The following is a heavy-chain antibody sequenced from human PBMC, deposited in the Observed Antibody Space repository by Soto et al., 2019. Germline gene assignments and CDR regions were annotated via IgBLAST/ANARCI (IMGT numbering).Heavy chain of an antibody. D-gene: IGHD6-19*01. V-gene: IGHV4-30-4*01. CDR1: GGSISSGDYY. CDR2: IYYSGST. Sequence: QVQLQESGPGLVKPSQTLSLTCTVSGGSISSGDYYWSWIRPPPEKGLEWIGYIYYSGSTYYNPSLKSRVTISVDTSKNQFSLKLSSATAADTAVYYCARLTPGYSSGWFIDYWGQGTLVTVSS. CDR3: ARLTPGYSSGWFIDY. J-gene: IGHJ4*02.